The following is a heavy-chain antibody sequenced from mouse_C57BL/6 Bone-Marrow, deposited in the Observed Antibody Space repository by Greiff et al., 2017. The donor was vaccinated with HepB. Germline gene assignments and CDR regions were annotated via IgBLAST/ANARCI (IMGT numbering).Heavy chain of an antibody. CDR2: INPSTGGT. J-gene: IGHJ3*01. CDR1: GYSFTGYY. V-gene: IGHV1-42*01. Sequence: EVQLQQSGPELVKPGASVKISCKASGYSFTGYYMNWVKQSPEKSLEWIGEINPSTGGTTYNQKFKAKATLTVDKSSSTAYMQLKSLTSEDSAVYYCARKSNTWFAYWGQGTLVTVSA. D-gene: IGHD2-5*01. CDR3: ARKSNTWFAY.